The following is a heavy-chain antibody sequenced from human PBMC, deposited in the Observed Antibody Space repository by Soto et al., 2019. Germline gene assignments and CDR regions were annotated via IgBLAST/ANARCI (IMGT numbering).Heavy chain of an antibody. D-gene: IGHD5-12*01. CDR3: ATRGTQGRWLEFAEY. V-gene: IGHV1-69*01. CDR2: INPISGRK. CDR1: GGTFSSLG. Sequence: QVQLVQSGAEVKRPGSSVKVSCEASGGTFSSLGFTWVRQAPGQGLEWMGGINPISGRKTFAPKFLGRVTTTADESTRTTYMELTDLTSDDPVIYYCATRGTQGRWLEFAEYWGQGTLVTVSS. J-gene: IGHJ4*02.